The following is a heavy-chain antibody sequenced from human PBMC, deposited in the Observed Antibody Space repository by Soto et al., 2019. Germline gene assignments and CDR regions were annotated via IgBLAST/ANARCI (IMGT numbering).Heavy chain of an antibody. V-gene: IGHV3-30*03. Sequence: GGSLRLSCEASGHNFNRNGMHWVRQAPGKGLEWVALISYDGSNEFYTDSVKGRFTISRDNLKNTLYLQMNSLRPEDTAVYYCARGHLGMAFDPWGQGTLVTVSS. CDR3: ARGHLGMAFDP. CDR2: ISYDGSNE. CDR1: GHNFNRNG. D-gene: IGHD3-10*01. J-gene: IGHJ5*02.